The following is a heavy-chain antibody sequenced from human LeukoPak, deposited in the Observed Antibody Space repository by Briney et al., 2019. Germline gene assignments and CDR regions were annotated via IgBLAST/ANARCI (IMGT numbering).Heavy chain of an antibody. J-gene: IGHJ4*02. CDR3: ASGYSYGYYFDY. Sequence: SETLSLTCTVSGGPISSYYWSWIRQPPGKGLEWIGYIYYSGSTNYNPSLKSRVTISVDTSKNQFSLKLSSVTAADTAVYYCASGYSYGYYFDYWGQGALVTVSS. CDR2: IYYSGST. D-gene: IGHD5-18*01. V-gene: IGHV4-59*01. CDR1: GGPISSYY.